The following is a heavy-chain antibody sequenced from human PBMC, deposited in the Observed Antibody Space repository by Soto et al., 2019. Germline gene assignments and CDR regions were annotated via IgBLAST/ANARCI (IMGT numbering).Heavy chain of an antibody. CDR1: GYTFTSYG. CDR3: ARDHEGDEYCSGGSCYSDY. J-gene: IGHJ4*02. V-gene: IGHV1-18*01. Sequence: GASVKVSCKASGYTFTSYGMSWVRQAPGQGLEWMGWISAYNGNTNYAQKLQGRVTMTTDTSTSTAYMELRSLRSDDTAVYYCARDHEGDEYCSGGSCYSDYWGQGTLVTVSS. CDR2: ISAYNGNT. D-gene: IGHD2-15*01.